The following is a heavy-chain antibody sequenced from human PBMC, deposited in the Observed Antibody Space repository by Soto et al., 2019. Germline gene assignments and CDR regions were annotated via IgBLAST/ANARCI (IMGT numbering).Heavy chain of an antibody. Sequence: SVKVSCKASGGGNLRDYRTTWVRRAPGQGLEWMGGIIPKLGSANYAQNFQGRVTVTADESTNTVYMELRSLRSDDTAVYYCARGDDGYNFGAXYWGQGTPVTVSS. CDR1: GGGNLRDYR. D-gene: IGHD5-12*01. CDR3: ARGDDGYNFGAXY. V-gene: IGHV1-69*13. J-gene: IGHJ4*02. CDR2: IIPKLGSA.